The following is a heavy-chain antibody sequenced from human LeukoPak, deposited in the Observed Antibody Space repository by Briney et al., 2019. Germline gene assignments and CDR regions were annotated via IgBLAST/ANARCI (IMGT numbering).Heavy chain of an antibody. J-gene: IGHJ4*02. D-gene: IGHD1-26*01. CDR1: GYTFTGYY. V-gene: IGHV1-2*02. CDR3: ARGGWELQYYFDY. Sequence: ASVKVSCKASGYTFTGYYMHWVRQAPGQGLEWMGWINPNSGGTNYAQKFQGRVTMTRDTSISTAYMELSSLRSEDTAVYYCARGGWELQYYFDYWGQGTLVTVSS. CDR2: INPNSGGT.